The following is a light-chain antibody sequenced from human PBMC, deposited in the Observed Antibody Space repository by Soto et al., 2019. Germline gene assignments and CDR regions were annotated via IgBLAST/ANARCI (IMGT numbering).Light chain of an antibody. J-gene: IGLJ2*01. Sequence: QSALTQPASVSGSPGQSITISCTGTTSDIGGYNFVSWYQQHPGKAPKLMIFEVSNRPSGVSNRFSGSKSGNTASLTISGLQAEDEADYYCCSCRSRSSVIFGGGTQLTVL. V-gene: IGLV2-14*01. CDR2: EVS. CDR3: CSCRSRSSVI. CDR1: TSDIGGYNF.